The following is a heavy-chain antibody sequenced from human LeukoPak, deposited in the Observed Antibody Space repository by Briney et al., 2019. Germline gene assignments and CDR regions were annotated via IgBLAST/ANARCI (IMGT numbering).Heavy chain of an antibody. J-gene: IGHJ5*02. CDR3: ARLGLEVGGPDWFDP. D-gene: IGHD1-1*01. V-gene: IGHV3-48*01. CDR2: ISSSSSTI. CDR1: GFTFSSYS. Sequence: PGGSLRLSCAASGFTFSSYSMNWVRQAPGKGLEWVSYISSSSSTIYYADSVEGRFTISRDNAKSSLYLQMNSLRAEDTAVYYCARLGLEVGGPDWFDPWGQGTLVTVSS.